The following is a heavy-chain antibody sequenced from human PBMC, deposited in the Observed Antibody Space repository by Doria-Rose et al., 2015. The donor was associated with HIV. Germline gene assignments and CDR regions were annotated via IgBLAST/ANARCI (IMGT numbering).Heavy chain of an antibody. CDR3: ARIKSSRWYHKYYFDF. D-gene: IGHD6-13*01. Sequence: SGPVLVKPTETLTLTCTVSGVSLSSPGMGVSWIRQPPGKALEWLANIFSDDDRSYKTSLKSRLTISRGTSKSQVVPTMTDMDPVDTATYYCARIKSSRWYHKYYFDFWGQGTLVIVSA. V-gene: IGHV2-26*01. J-gene: IGHJ4*02. CDR2: IFSDDDR. CDR1: GVSLSSPGMG.